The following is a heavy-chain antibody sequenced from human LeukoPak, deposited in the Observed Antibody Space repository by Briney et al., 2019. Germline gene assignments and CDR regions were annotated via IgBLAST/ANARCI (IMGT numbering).Heavy chain of an antibody. CDR3: AKAMRGPLT. V-gene: IGHV3-23*01. D-gene: IGHD3-10*01. J-gene: IGHJ5*02. CDR1: GFIFSTYG. CDR2: ITGIGLHT. Sequence: GGSLRLSCEASGFIFSTYGMSWVRQAPGKGFEWVSSITGIGLHTYYADSVKGRFTISRDSSKNTVYLQMNSLQAEDTAVYYCAKAMRGPLTWGQGTLVTVSS.